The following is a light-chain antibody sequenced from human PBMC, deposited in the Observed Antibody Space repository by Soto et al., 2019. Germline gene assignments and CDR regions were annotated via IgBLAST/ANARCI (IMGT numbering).Light chain of an antibody. CDR1: QSVSSN. CDR3: QQYNKWASWT. J-gene: IGKJ1*01. CDR2: VAS. Sequence: EIVLKPYSSTLSEYQGHRASXSWSPSQSVSSNLAWYQQKPLQAPKLLIYVASTSSTSIPARFSWGGSGTELSLTIRSMRSKDSAIYYCQQYNKWASWTIGQGTKVDIK. V-gene: IGKV3-15*01.